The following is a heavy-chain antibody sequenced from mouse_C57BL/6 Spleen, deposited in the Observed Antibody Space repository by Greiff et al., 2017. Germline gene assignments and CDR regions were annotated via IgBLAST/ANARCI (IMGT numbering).Heavy chain of an antibody. J-gene: IGHJ3*01. V-gene: IGHV1-39*01. Sequence: EVQLQQSGPELVKPGASVKISCKASGYSFTDYNMNWVKQSNGKSLEWIGVINPNYGTTSYNQKLKGKATLTVDQSSSTAYMQLNSLTSEDSAVYYCARVIYYGYDGGFAYWGQGTLVTVSA. CDR3: ARVIYYGYDGGFAY. D-gene: IGHD2-2*01. CDR2: INPNYGTT. CDR1: GYSFTDYN.